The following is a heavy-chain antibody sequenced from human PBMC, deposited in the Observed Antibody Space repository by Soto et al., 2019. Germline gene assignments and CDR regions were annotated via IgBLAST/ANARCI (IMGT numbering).Heavy chain of an antibody. CDR1: GGSFSGYY. D-gene: IGHD3-22*01. CDR3: ARARLEGYDSNYYFDY. J-gene: IGHJ4*02. V-gene: IGHV4-34*01. Sequence: SETLSLTCAVYGGSFSGYYWSWIRQPPGKGLEWIGEINHSGSTNYNPSLKSRVTISVDTSKNQFSLKLSSVTAADTAVYYCARARLEGYDSNYYFDYWGQGTLVTSPQ. CDR2: INHSGST.